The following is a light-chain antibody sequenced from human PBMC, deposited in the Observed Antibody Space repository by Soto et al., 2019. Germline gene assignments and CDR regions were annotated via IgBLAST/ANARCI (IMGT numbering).Light chain of an antibody. V-gene: IGLV2-14*01. J-gene: IGLJ1*01. CDR2: DVS. CDR1: SSDVGGYNY. CDR3: SSYTSSSTQV. Sequence: QSVLTQPASVSGSPGQSITISCTGTSSDVGGYNYVSWNQQHPGKAPKLMIYDVSYRPSGVSNRFTGSKSGKTASLTISGLQVEDEADYYCSSYTSSSTQVFGTGTKVTVL.